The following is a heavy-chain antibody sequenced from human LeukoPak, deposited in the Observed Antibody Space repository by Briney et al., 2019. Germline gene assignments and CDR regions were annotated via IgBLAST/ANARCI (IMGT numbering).Heavy chain of an antibody. J-gene: IGHJ6*03. CDR1: GYTFTSYD. CDR3: ARALSWTTDSYYYMDV. D-gene: IGHD3/OR15-3a*01. CDR2: MNPNSGNT. V-gene: IGHV1-8*01. Sequence: VASVKVSCKASGYTFTSYDINWVRQATGQGLEWTGWMNPNSGNTGYAQKFQGRVTMTKNTSITTAYMELSSLRSEDTAVYYCARALSWTTDSYYYMDVWGKGTTVTVSS.